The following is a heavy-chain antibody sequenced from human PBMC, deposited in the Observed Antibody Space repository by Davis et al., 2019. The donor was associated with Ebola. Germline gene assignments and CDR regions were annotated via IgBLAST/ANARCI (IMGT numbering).Heavy chain of an antibody. J-gene: IGHJ6*02. D-gene: IGHD6-13*01. CDR2: INHSGST. CDR3: ARGRSSSWLRYYYYGMDV. Sequence: MPSETLSLTFAVYGGSFSGYYWSSIRQSPGKGLEWIGEINHSGSTNYNPSLKCRVTISVDTSKNQFSLKLSSVTAADTAVYYCARGRSSSWLRYYYYGMDVWGQGTTVTVSS. CDR1: GGSFSGYY. V-gene: IGHV4-34*01.